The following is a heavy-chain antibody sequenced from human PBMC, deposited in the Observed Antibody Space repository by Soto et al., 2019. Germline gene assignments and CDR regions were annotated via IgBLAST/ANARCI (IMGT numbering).Heavy chain of an antibody. V-gene: IGHV1-69*13. CDR2: IIPIFGTA. Sequence: SVKVSCKASGGTFSRYAVSWVRQAPGQGLEWMGGIIPIFGTANYAQKFQGRVTITADESTSTAYMELSSLRSEDTAVYYCARSASSDIVVVPATYYYYGMDVWGQGTTVTVSS. J-gene: IGHJ6*02. D-gene: IGHD2-2*01. CDR3: ARSASSDIVVVPATYYYYGMDV. CDR1: GGTFSRYA.